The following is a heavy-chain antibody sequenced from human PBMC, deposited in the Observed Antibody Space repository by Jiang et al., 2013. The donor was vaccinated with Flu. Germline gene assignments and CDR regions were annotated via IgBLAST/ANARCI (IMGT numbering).Heavy chain of an antibody. D-gene: IGHD2-2*01. CDR1: GGSITNYY. CDR3: ATGHCSATSCYFAY. V-gene: IGHV4-59*08. CDR2: IYYSGST. J-gene: IGHJ4*02. Sequence: KPSETLSLTCTVSGGSITNYYWSWIRQPPGKGLEWIGYIYYSGSTNYNPSLKSRVTISVDTSKNQFSLNLNSVTAADTAVYYCATGHCSATSCYFAYWGQGTLVTVSS.